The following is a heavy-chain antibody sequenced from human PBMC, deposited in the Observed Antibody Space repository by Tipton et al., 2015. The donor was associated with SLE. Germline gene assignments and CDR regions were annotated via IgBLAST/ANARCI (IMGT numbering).Heavy chain of an antibody. D-gene: IGHD7-27*01. CDR3: SRDNWGPGD. J-gene: IGHJ4*02. Sequence: SLRLSCAASGFTFSDYYMDWVRQAPGKGLEWVGRSRNKANSYTTEYAASVRGRFTISRDASKNSLYLQMNSLKTEDTVVYYCSRDNWGPGDLGPGTPGTVSS. CDR2: SRNKANSYTT. CDR1: GFTFSDYY. V-gene: IGHV3-72*01.